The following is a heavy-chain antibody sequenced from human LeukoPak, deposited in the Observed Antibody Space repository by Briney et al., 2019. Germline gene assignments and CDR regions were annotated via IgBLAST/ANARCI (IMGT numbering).Heavy chain of an antibody. J-gene: IGHJ6*03. D-gene: IGHD5-18*01. CDR3: ARTGTVDTDMHYMDV. CDR1: GGTFSSYA. CDR2: IIPIFGTA. V-gene: IGHV1-69*01. Sequence: GSSVKVSCKASGGTFSSYAISRVRQAPGQGLEWMGGIIPIFGTANYAQKFQGRVTITADESTSTAYVELSSLRSEDTAVYYCARTGTVDTDMHYMDVWGKGTTVTVSS.